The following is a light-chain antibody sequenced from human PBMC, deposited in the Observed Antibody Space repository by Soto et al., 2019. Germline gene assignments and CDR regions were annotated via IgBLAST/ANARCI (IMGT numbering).Light chain of an antibody. CDR2: DVD. V-gene: IGLV2-11*01. CDR1: SSDVGGYNY. J-gene: IGLJ1*01. CDR3: CSYAGSSHFV. Sequence: QSLQSQPLSVSRSPGHSVTIACTGTSSDVGGYNYVSWYQHHPGKAPKLMIYDVDKRPSGVPGRFSGSKSGNTASLTISGLQAEDEADYYCCSYAGSSHFVFGTGTKVTVL.